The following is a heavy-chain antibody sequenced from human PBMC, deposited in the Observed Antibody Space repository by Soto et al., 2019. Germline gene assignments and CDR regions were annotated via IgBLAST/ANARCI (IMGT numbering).Heavy chain of an antibody. CDR1: GGSITNYY. J-gene: IGHJ6*02. V-gene: IGHV4-59*08. CDR3: ARHGFGSLHGLVDV. Sequence: QVQLQESGPGLVKPSETLSLTCTVSGGSITNYYCRWFRQPPGKGLEWIGYIQYNGYSAYHLSLKRRVTMSMATSKTQFSLMLESVTATDTAVYYCARHGFGSLHGLVDVWGQGTTVIVSS. CDR2: IQYNGYS. D-gene: IGHD3-10*01.